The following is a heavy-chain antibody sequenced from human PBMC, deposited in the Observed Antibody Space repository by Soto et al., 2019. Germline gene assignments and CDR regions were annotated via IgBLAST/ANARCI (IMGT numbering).Heavy chain of an antibody. D-gene: IGHD6-6*01. CDR1: GGTFSSYA. CDR2: IIPIFGTA. CDR3: ARSIAARRYYYYGMDV. J-gene: IGHJ6*02. V-gene: IGHV1-69*13. Sequence: SVKVSCKASGGTFSSYAISWVRQAPGQGLEWMGGIIPIFGTANYAQKFQGRVTITADESTSTDYMELSSLRSEDTAVYYCARSIAARRYYYYGMDVWGQGTTVTVSS.